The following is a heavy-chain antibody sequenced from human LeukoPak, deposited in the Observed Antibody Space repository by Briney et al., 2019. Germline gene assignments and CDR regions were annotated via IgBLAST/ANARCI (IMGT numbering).Heavy chain of an antibody. Sequence: SETLSLTCSVSGGSIRSSDDYWGFVRQTPGKGLEWMGSIYYTGSSHYNPSLKSRATISVDTSKNQFSLKLTSVTAADTAVYYCARSADDYYYYYYMDVWGKGTTVTVSS. CDR1: GGSIRSSDDY. CDR3: ARSADDYYYYYYMDV. J-gene: IGHJ6*03. V-gene: IGHV4-39*07. CDR2: IYYTGSS.